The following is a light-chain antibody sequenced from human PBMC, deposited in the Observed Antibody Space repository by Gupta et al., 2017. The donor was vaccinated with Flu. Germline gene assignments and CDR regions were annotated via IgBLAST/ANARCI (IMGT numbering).Light chain of an antibody. CDR2: GAF. Sequence: EIVLTQSPGTLSLSPGERATLSCRDSQSVSSTYLAWYQQKPGQAPRLLIYGAFTRATGIPDRFSGSGSGTDFTLTISRLEPEDFAVYYCQQYDTSPQTFGQGTKVEIK. CDR3: QQYDTSPQT. V-gene: IGKV3-20*01. CDR1: QSVSSTY. J-gene: IGKJ1*01.